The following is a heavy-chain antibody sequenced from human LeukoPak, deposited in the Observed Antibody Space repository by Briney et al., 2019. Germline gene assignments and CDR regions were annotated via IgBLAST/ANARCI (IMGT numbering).Heavy chain of an antibody. CDR3: ARDRPLLDSDPDSSGYYPDY. CDR2: INPSGGST. Sequence: ASVKVSFKASGYTFTSYYMHWVRQAPGQGLEWMGIINPSGGSTSYAQKFQGRVTMTRDTSTSTVYMELSSLRSEDTAVYYCARDRPLLDSDPDSSGYYPDYWGQGTLVTVSS. CDR1: GYTFTSYY. J-gene: IGHJ4*02. D-gene: IGHD3-22*01. V-gene: IGHV1-46*01.